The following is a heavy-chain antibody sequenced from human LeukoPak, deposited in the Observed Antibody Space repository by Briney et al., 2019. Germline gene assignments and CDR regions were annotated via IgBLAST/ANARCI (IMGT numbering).Heavy chain of an antibody. CDR1: GFSFSNYG. Sequence: PGGSLRLSCAASGFSFSNYGMHWLRQAPGKGLEWVAVISYDERDKHYGDSVKGRFTISRDNSKNTLSLQMSSLRPDDTAVYYCARNRGATGYYWVDYWGQGTLVTVSA. V-gene: IGHV3-30*03. D-gene: IGHD3-22*01. J-gene: IGHJ4*02. CDR2: ISYDERDK. CDR3: ARNRGATGYYWVDY.